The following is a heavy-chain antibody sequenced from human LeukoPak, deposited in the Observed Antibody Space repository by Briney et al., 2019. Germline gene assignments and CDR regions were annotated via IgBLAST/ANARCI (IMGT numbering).Heavy chain of an antibody. V-gene: IGHV4-30-2*01. CDR2: IYDSGST. Sequence: SQTLSLACAVSGGSISSGGYSWSWIRQPPGKGLEWIGYIYDSGSTYYNPSLKSRVTISVDRSKNQFSLKLSSVTAADTAVYYCARGSNYDILTGKGYFDYWGQGTLVTVSS. CDR3: ARGSNYDILTGKGYFDY. J-gene: IGHJ4*02. D-gene: IGHD3-9*01. CDR1: GGSISSGGYS.